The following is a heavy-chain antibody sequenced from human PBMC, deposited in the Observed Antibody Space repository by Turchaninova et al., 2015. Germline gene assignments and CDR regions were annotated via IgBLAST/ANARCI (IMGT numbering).Heavy chain of an antibody. J-gene: IGHJ4*02. D-gene: IGHD2-15*01. CDR1: CGSFSGYY. CDR2: IKHSGST. CDR3: ARENPYCSGGSCYSGRVFFDY. V-gene: IGHV4-34*01. Sequence: QVQLQQWGAGLLKPSETLSLPCAVYCGSFSGYYWRWIRQLPGEGLEWIGEIKHSGSTNYNPSLKSRVTISVDTSKNQFSLKLSSVTAADTAVYYCARENPYCSGGSCYSGRVFFDYWGQGTLVTVSS.